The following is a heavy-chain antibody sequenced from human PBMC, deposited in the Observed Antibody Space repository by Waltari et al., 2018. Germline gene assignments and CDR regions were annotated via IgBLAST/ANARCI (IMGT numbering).Heavy chain of an antibody. CDR1: VFSFHAYT. V-gene: IGHV3-21*06. Sequence: EVQLVESGGGLVKPGGSLRLSCAAPVFSFHAYTMNWVRQTPEKGLEWVSSIGSSSTYTYYADSVKGRFTISRDNAANSLYLEMNALRPEDTAVYYCASHLEDFYYYMDVWGKGTTVTVSS. J-gene: IGHJ6*03. CDR3: ASHLEDFYYYMDV. CDR2: IGSSSTYT.